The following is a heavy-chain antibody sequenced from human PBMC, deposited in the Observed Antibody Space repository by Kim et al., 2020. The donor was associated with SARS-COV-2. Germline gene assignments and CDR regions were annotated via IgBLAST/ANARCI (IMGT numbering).Heavy chain of an antibody. V-gene: IGHV1-3*01. D-gene: IGHD2-15*01. CDR1: RYTF. Sequence: ASVKVSCKASRYTFMFWVRQAPGQSLEWVGWIKADNGITKNSQNFQDRVTITRDTSASTAYMELSGLRSEDTAVYYCVRDRVDWGQGTLVTVSS. J-gene: IGHJ4*02. CDR2: IKADNGIT. CDR3: VRDRVD.